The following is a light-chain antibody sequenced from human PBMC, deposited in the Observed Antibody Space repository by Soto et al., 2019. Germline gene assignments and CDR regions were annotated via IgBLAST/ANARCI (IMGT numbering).Light chain of an antibody. Sequence: QSALTQPPSASGTPGQRVTISCSGSSSNIGGNTVNWYRQLPGTAPELLIYSNSKRPSGVPDRISGSRSGTSVSLAISDLQSEDEADYYCAVWDDSLKGYVFGTGTKLTVL. J-gene: IGLJ1*01. CDR2: SNS. V-gene: IGLV1-44*01. CDR1: SSNIGGNT. CDR3: AVWDDSLKGYV.